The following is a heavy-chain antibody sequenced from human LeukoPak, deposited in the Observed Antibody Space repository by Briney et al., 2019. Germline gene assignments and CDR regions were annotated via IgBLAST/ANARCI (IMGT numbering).Heavy chain of an antibody. D-gene: IGHD2-2*02. CDR2: IIPIFGIA. V-gene: IGHV1-69*04. CDR3: ARDEMRCSSTSCYTGYYYGMDV. CDR1: GGIFSGYA. Sequence: SVKVSCKASGGIFSGYAISWVRQAPGQGLEWMGRIIPIFGIANYAQKFQGRVTITADKSTGTAYMELSSLRSEDTAVYYCARDEMRCSSTSCYTGYYYGMDVWGQGTAVTVSS. J-gene: IGHJ6*02.